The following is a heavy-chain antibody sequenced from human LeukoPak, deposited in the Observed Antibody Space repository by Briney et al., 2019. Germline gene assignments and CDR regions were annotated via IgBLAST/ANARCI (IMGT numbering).Heavy chain of an antibody. Sequence: SETLSLTCTVSGGSISTYYWNWLRQPPGKGLEWIGYIHYSGTANINPSLKSRGTLSIDTSRNQFSLKLDSVTAADTAVYYCARAGGSYSFDYWGQGSRVSVSS. CDR2: IHYSGTA. V-gene: IGHV4-59*01. D-gene: IGHD1-26*01. CDR1: GGSISTYY. CDR3: ARAGGSYSFDY. J-gene: IGHJ4*02.